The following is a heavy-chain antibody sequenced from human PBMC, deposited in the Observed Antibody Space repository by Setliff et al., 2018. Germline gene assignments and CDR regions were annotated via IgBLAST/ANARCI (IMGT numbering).Heavy chain of an antibody. V-gene: IGHV3-7*01. D-gene: IGHD3-16*02. CDR3: AREIRLGELSFCAFDI. Sequence: PGGSLRLSCAASGFTFSSYWMSWVRQAPGKGLEWVANIKQDGSEKYYVDPVKGRFTISRDNAKDSLYLQMNSLRAEDTAVYYCAREIRLGELSFCAFDIWGQGTMVTVSS. CDR1: GFTFSSYW. CDR2: IKQDGSEK. J-gene: IGHJ3*02.